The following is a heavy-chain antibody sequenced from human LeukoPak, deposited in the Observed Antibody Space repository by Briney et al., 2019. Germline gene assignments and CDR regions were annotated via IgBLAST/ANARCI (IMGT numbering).Heavy chain of an antibody. J-gene: IGHJ4*02. Sequence: ASVKVSCKASGYIFTDYYIHWVRQAPGQGLEWMGWTNPKSGATNLAQKFQGRVTMTRDTSISTSYVELSSLSADDTAVYYCARDIRLNLWGQGTLVTVSS. CDR3: ARDIRLNL. CDR1: GYIFTDYY. V-gene: IGHV1-2*02. D-gene: IGHD2-21*01. CDR2: TNPKSGAT.